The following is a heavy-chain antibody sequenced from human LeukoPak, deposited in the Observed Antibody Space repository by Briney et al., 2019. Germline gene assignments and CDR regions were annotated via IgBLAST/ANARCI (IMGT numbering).Heavy chain of an antibody. CDR1: GFTFSSYG. Sequence: GGSLRLSCGASGFTFSSYGMHWVRQAPGKGLEWVAFIRSDGSNKYYPDSVKGRFTISRDNSKNTLYLQMNSLRAEDTAVYYCATEQLAAAGTVLDYWGQGTLVTVSS. J-gene: IGHJ4*02. V-gene: IGHV3-30*02. CDR2: IRSDGSNK. CDR3: ATEQLAAAGTVLDY. D-gene: IGHD6-13*01.